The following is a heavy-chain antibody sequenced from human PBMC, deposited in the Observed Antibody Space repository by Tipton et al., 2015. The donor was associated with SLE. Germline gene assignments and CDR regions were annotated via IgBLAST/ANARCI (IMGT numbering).Heavy chain of an antibody. Sequence: QSGPEVKKPGASVKVSCKVSGYTLIELSIHWVRQAPGKGLEWVGSFDPEDGGTIYAESFQGRVSMTGDTSADTAYMDLSSLTSEDTAMYYCALDRGFFDHWGQGTLVTVSS. CDR3: ALDRGFFDH. CDR1: GYTLIELS. V-gene: IGHV1-24*01. J-gene: IGHJ4*02. CDR2: FDPEDGGT. D-gene: IGHD2-2*03.